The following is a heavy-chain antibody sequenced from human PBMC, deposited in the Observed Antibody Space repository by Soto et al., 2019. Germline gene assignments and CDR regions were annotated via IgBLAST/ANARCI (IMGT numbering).Heavy chain of an antibody. D-gene: IGHD3-22*01. CDR1: GFTFSSYA. V-gene: IGHV3-64D*08. CDR2: ISSNGGST. Sequence: GGSLRLSCSASGFTFSSYAMHWVRQAPGKGLDYVSAISSNGGSTYYADSVKGRFTISRDNSKNTLYLQMSSLRAEDTAVYYCVKSTLYYYDSSGYLDAFDIWGQGTMVTVSS. CDR3: VKSTLYYYDSSGYLDAFDI. J-gene: IGHJ3*02.